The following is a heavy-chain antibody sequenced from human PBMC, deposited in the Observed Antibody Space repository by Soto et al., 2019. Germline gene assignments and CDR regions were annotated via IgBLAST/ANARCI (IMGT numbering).Heavy chain of an antibody. CDR2: ISSSSSTI. CDR3: ARGDIVATITSYYFDY. CDR1: GFTVSTYG. D-gene: IGHD5-12*01. Sequence: PGGSLRLSCAVSGFTVSTYGMHWVRQAPGKGLEWVSVISSSSSTIYYADSVKGRFTISRDNAKNSLYLQMNSLRAEDTAVYYCARGDIVATITSYYFDYWGQGTLVTVSS. V-gene: IGHV3-48*01. J-gene: IGHJ4*02.